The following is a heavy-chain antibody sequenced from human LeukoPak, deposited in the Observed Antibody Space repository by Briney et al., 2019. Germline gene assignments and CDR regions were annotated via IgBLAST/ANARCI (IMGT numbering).Heavy chain of an antibody. V-gene: IGHV3-21*05. Sequence: GGSLRLSCAASGFTFSSYTMTWVRQAPGKGLEWVSYISSSSSYTNYADSVKGRFTISRDNAKNSLYLQMNSLRAKDTAVYYCARDTVAVAGTANYYYYYGMDVWGQGTTVTVSS. CDR3: ARDTVAVAGTANYYYYYGMDV. CDR1: GFTFSSYT. J-gene: IGHJ6*02. D-gene: IGHD6-19*01. CDR2: ISSSSSYT.